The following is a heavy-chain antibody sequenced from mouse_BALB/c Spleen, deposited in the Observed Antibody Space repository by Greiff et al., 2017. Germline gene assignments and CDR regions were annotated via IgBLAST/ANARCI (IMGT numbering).Heavy chain of an antibody. Sequence: EVQLQQSGTVLARPGASVKMSCKASGYSFTSYWMHWVKQRPGQGLEWIGAIYPGNSDTSYNQKFKGKAKLTAVTSASTAYMELSSLTNEDSAVYYCTRSTMITTAYAMDDWGQGTSVTVSS. CDR3: TRSTMITTAYAMDD. D-gene: IGHD2-4*01. V-gene: IGHV1-5*01. CDR1: GYSFTSYW. CDR2: IYPGNSDT. J-gene: IGHJ4*01.